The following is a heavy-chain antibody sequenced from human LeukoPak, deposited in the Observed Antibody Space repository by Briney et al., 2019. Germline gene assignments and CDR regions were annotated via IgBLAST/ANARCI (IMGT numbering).Heavy chain of an antibody. D-gene: IGHD3-16*01. V-gene: IGHV4-39*01. CDR1: GDSISTSNSY. CDR3: ARHPPKTYYDYVWGRDNDAFDI. Sequence: SETLSLTCTVSGDSISTSNSYWGWIRQPPGKGLEWIGSIYYSGNTYYNASLKSRVTISVDTSKNQFSLKLSSVTAADTAVYYCARHPPKTYYDYVWGRDNDAFDIWGQGTMVTVSS. CDR2: IYYSGNT. J-gene: IGHJ3*02.